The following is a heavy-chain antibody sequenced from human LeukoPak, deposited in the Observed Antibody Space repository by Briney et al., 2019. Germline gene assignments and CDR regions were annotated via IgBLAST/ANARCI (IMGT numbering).Heavy chain of an antibody. CDR1: GFPFSSYA. D-gene: IGHD2-15*01. CDR3: VRGYSFGPYGMDV. J-gene: IGHJ6*02. V-gene: IGHV3-64D*09. CDR2: ISDSGGGT. Sequence: PGGSLRLSCSASGFPFSSYAMHWVRQAPGKGLEYVSAISDSGGGTYYADSVKCRFTISRDNSKNTLYLQMSSLRAEDTAVYFCVRGYSFGPYGMDVWGQGTTVTVCS.